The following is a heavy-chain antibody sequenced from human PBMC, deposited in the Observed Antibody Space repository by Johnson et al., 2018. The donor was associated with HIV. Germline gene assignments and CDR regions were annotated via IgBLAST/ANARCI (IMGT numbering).Heavy chain of an antibody. J-gene: IGHJ3*02. D-gene: IGHD5-12*01. Sequence: VQLVESGGGFVKPEGSLRLSCAASGFTFKNAWMHWVRQAPGKGLEWIGRIKSKYHDETTDYAAPVKGRFAISRDDSKNTVYLQMNSLRAEDTALYYCARDFYAVVATPFIGSAFDIWGQGTMVTVSA. V-gene: IGHV3-15*05. CDR3: ARDFYAVVATPFIGSAFDI. CDR2: IKSKYHDETT. CDR1: GFTFKNAW.